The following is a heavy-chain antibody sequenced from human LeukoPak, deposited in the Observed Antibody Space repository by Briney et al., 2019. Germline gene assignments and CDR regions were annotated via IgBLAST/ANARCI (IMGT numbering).Heavy chain of an antibody. CDR3: TGTYYYDSSGYYSRRYFDY. Sequence: GGSLRLSCAASGFTFSNAWMSWVRQAPGKGLELVGRIKSKTDGGTTDYAAPVKGRFTISRDDSKKTLYLQMNSLKTEDTAVYYCTGTYYYDSSGYYSRRYFDYWGQGTLVTVSS. CDR2: IKSKTDGGTT. CDR1: GFTFSNAW. J-gene: IGHJ4*02. V-gene: IGHV3-15*01. D-gene: IGHD3-22*01.